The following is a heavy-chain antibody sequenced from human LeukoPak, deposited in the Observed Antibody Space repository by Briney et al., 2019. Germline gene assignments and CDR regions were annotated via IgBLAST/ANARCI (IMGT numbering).Heavy chain of an antibody. D-gene: IGHD1-1*01. Sequence: GGSLRLSCAASGFTFSSYSMNWVRQAPGKGLEWVSYISSSSSTIYYADSVKGRFTISRDNAKNSLYPQMNSLRAEDTAVYYAAAGSAYYYMDVWGKGTTVTASS. V-gene: IGHV3-48*01. CDR1: GFTFSSYS. CDR3: AAGSAYYYMDV. J-gene: IGHJ6*03. CDR2: ISSSSSTI.